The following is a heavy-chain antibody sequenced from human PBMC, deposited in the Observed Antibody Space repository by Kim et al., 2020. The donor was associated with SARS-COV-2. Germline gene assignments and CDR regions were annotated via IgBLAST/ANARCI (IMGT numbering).Heavy chain of an antibody. CDR3: ARSQCQLRALGRGSSTSCPERGDYYYYGMDV. D-gene: IGHD2-2*01. Sequence: SVKVSCKASGGTFSSYAISWVRQAPVQGLEWMGGIIPIFGTANYAQKFQGRVTITADESTSTAYMELSSLRSEDTAVYYCARSQCQLRALGRGSSTSCPERGDYYYYGMDVWGQGTTVTVSS. J-gene: IGHJ6*02. CDR2: IIPIFGTA. V-gene: IGHV1-69*13. CDR1: GGTFSSYA.